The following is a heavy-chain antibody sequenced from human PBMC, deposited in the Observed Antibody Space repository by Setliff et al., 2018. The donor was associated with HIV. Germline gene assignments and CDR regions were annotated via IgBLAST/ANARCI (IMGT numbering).Heavy chain of an antibody. V-gene: IGHV3-74*01. Sequence: QPGGSLRHSCAASGFTFDRYWMHWVRQAPGKGLVWVSRVNTDGSSKTYADSVKDRFTISRDNAKNTLYLQMHDLRAEDTGVYYCHSGYDSEEQSYFDYWGQGTLVTVSS. J-gene: IGHJ4*02. D-gene: IGHD5-12*01. CDR2: VNTDGSSK. CDR3: HSGYDSEEQSYFDY. CDR1: GFTFDRYW.